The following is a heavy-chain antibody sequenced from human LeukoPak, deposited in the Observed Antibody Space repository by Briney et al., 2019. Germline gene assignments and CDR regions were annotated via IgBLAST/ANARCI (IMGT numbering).Heavy chain of an antibody. CDR1: GFTFSSYG. CDR3: AKYSSSSNDYYGMDV. D-gene: IGHD6-6*01. V-gene: IGHV3-30*18. Sequence: GGSLRLSCAASGFTFSSYGMHWVRQAPGKGLEWVAVISYDGSNEYYGDSVKGRFTIFRDNSKNTLHLQMNSLRAEDTAVYYCAKYSSSSNDYYGMDVWGQGTTVTVSS. CDR2: ISYDGSNE. J-gene: IGHJ6*02.